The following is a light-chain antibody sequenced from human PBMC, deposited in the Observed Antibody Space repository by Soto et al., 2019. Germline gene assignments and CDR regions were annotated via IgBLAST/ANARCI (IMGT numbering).Light chain of an antibody. V-gene: IGLV2-14*01. J-gene: IGLJ2*01. Sequence: QSALTQPASVSGSPGQSITISCTGNSSDVGGYNYVSWYQQHPGKAPKLMIYEVSNRPSGVSNRFSGSKSGNTASLTISGRQAEDEADYYCSSYTSSSTLVFGGGTKVTVL. CDR3: SSYTSSSTLV. CDR2: EVS. CDR1: SSDVGGYNY.